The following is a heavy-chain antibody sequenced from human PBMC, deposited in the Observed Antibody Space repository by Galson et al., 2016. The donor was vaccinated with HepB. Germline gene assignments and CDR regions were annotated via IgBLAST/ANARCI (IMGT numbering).Heavy chain of an antibody. V-gene: IGHV3-53*01. D-gene: IGHD3-3*01. CDR1: EFSVSTNF. J-gene: IGHJ5*02. CDR2: IYSGGNT. CDR3: ASARKVFGPFDP. Sequence: SLRLSCAASEFSVSTNFIHWVRQAPGKGLEWVSLIYSGGNTYHADSVKGRFTISRDNSKNTVYLQVNSLKDEDTAVYYCASARKVFGPFDPWGQGTLVTVSS.